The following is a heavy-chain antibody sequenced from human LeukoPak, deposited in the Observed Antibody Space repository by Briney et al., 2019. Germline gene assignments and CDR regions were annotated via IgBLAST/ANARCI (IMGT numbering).Heavy chain of an antibody. CDR3: AREIRQSFDY. J-gene: IGHJ4*02. Sequence: PGGSLRLSCAASGFTFSSYGMHWVRQAPGKGLEWVSSISSSSSYIYYADSVKGRFTISRDSAKNSLYLQMNSLRAEDTAVYYCAREIRQSFDYWGQGTLVTVSS. CDR2: ISSSSSYI. D-gene: IGHD5-24*01. V-gene: IGHV3-21*01. CDR1: GFTFSSYG.